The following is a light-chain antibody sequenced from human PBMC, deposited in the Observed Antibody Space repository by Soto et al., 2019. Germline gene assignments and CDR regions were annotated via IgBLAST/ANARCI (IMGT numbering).Light chain of an antibody. J-gene: IGKJ1*01. CDR2: AAS. CDR3: QQSKSYSRT. V-gene: IGKV1-39*01. CDR1: HNINTY. Sequence: DIHLTQSPSSLSASVGDRVAITCRASHNINTYLNWYQQRPGKAPRLLIYAASSVQGGVPSRFSGSGSGTDFTLTISSLQPDDFATYYCQQSKSYSRTFGQGTKVDIK.